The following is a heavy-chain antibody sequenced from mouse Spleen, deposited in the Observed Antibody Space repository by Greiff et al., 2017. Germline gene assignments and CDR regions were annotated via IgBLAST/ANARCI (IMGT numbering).Heavy chain of an antibody. J-gene: IGHJ1*03. Sequence: EVQVVESGGDLVKPGGSLKLSCAASGFTFSSYGMSWVRQTPDKRLEWVATISSGGSYTYYPDSVKGRFTISRDNAKNTLYLQMSSLKSEDTAMYYCASLLYYGSRAGYFDVWGTGTTVTVSS. D-gene: IGHD1-1*01. V-gene: IGHV5-6*01. CDR2: ISSGGSYT. CDR1: GFTFSSYG. CDR3: ASLLYYGSRAGYFDV.